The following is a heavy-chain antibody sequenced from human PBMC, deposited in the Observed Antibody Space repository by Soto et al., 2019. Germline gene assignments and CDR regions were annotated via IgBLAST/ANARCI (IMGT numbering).Heavy chain of an antibody. J-gene: IGHJ4*02. D-gene: IGHD6-19*01. Sequence: EVQLLESGGGLVQPGGSLRLSCAASGFTFXTYAMNWVRQAPGKGLEWVSGISGSGDSTYYADSVKGRFTVSRDNSKNTLYLQMNSLRAEDTAVFYCAKERSSGWSFDYWGQGTLVTVSS. CDR1: GFTFXTYA. CDR2: ISGSGDST. V-gene: IGHV3-23*01. CDR3: AKERSSGWSFDY.